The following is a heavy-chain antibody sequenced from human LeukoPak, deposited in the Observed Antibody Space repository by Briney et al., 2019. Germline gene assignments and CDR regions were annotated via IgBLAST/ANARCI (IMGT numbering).Heavy chain of an antibody. V-gene: IGHV3-74*01. CDR1: GLTLSGYW. J-gene: IGHJ4*02. D-gene: IGHD1/OR15-1a*01. CDR3: STVEHF. Sequence: GGSLRLSCSASGLTLSGYWMHWVRQIPGKGLVWVSRIDSDGSGTSYAGSVKGRFTISRDDVKNMLYLQMNSLRVEDTGLYYCSTVEHFWGQGALVTVSS. CDR2: IDSDGSGT.